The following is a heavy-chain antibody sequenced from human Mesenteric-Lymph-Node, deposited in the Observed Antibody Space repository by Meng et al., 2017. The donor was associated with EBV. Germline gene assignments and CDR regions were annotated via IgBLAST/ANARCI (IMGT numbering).Heavy chain of an antibody. Sequence: QITLKEFGPTLVKPTQTLTLTCTFSGFSLSTFGVGVGWIRQPPGKALEWLAVIYWDDDERYSPSLKSRLTITKDTSKNQVVLKMTDMDPVDTATYYCAHRPPFGELLDYWGQGTLVTVSS. V-gene: IGHV2-5*02. CDR2: IYWDDDE. D-gene: IGHD3-10*01. J-gene: IGHJ4*02. CDR3: AHRPPFGELLDY. CDR1: GFSLSTFGVG.